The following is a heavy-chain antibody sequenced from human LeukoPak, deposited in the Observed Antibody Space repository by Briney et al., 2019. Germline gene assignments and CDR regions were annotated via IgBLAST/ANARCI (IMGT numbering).Heavy chain of an antibody. D-gene: IGHD6-13*01. CDR1: GFTFSSYS. V-gene: IGHV3-21*01. CDR2: ISSSSSYI. CDR3: ARDRGQQPVWTGYYHGMDV. Sequence: GGSLRLSCAASGFTFSSYSMNWVRQVPGKGLEWVSSISSSSSYIYYADSVKGRFTISRDNAKNSLYLQMNSLRAEDTAVYYCARDRGQQPVWTGYYHGMDVWGQGTTVTVSS. J-gene: IGHJ6*02.